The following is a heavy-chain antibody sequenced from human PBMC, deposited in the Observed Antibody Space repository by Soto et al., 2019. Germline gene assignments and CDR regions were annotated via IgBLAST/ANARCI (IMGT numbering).Heavy chain of an antibody. CDR1: GGSISSSSYY. D-gene: IGHD2-2*01. J-gene: IGHJ5*02. CDR3: ARVVVLEPGAIMWFDP. Sequence: PSETLSLTCTVSGGSISSSSYYWGWIRQPPGKGLEWIGSIYYSGSTYYNPSLKSRVTISVDASKNQFSLKLSSVTAADTAVYYCARVVVLEPGAIMWFDPWGQGTLVTVFS. CDR2: IYYSGST. V-gene: IGHV4-39*01.